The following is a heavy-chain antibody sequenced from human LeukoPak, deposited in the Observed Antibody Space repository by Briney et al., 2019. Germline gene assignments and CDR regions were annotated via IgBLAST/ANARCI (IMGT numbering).Heavy chain of an antibody. D-gene: IGHD3-22*01. V-gene: IGHV5-51*01. CDR1: GYSFTSYW. J-gene: IGHJ4*02. Sequence: GESLKISCKGSGYSFTSYWIGWVRQMPGKGLEWMGIIYPGDSDTRYSPSFQGQVTISADKSISTAYLQWSSLKASDTAMYYCARVPYYYDSSGYYYDPGYFDYWGQGTLVTVSS. CDR2: IYPGDSDT. CDR3: ARVPYYYDSSGYYYDPGYFDY.